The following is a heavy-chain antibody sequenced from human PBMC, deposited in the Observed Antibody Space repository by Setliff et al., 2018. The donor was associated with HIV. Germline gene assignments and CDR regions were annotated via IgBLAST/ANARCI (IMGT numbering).Heavy chain of an antibody. CDR3: ARHDGTYCGGDCYLLGYFDL. J-gene: IGHJ2*01. D-gene: IGHD2-21*02. V-gene: IGHV4-34*01. Sequence: SETLSLTCAVYGGSFSAYHWSWIRQTPGKGLEWLGEINHSGSTAYNLALESRVTISVDTSKNQFSLNLSSVTAADTAVYYCARHDGTYCGGDCYLLGYFDLWGRGTLVTVSS. CDR2: INHSGST. CDR1: GGSFSAYH.